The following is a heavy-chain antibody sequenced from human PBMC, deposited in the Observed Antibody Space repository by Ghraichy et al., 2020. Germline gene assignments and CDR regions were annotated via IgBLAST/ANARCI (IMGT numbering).Heavy chain of an antibody. Sequence: GGSLRLSCAASGFTFSSYWMSWVRQAPGKGLEWVANIKQDGSEKYYVDSVKGRFTISRDNAKNSLYLQMNSLRAEDTAVYYCAREGDGRFLYGMDVWGQGTTVTVSS. CDR1: GFTFSSYW. CDR3: AREGDGRFLYGMDV. D-gene: IGHD3-3*01. CDR2: IKQDGSEK. V-gene: IGHV3-7*03. J-gene: IGHJ6*02.